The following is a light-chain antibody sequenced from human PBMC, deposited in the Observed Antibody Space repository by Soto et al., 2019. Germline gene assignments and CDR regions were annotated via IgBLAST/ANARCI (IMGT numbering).Light chain of an antibody. CDR2: SAS. CDR3: LKHNTYPLT. Sequence: EIQITQSPSSLCGSVGDRVTITCLASQCIRNDLGWFQQKPGKAPKRLIYSASTLQSGVSSRFSGSGSGTEFTLTINNLQPEDFATYYCLKHNTYPLTFGKGTKGDIK. CDR1: QCIRND. V-gene: IGKV1-17*02. J-gene: IGKJ1*01.